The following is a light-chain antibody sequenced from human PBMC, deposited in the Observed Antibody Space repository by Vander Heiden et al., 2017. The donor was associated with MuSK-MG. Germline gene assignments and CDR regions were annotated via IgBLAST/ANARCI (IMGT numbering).Light chain of an antibody. Sequence: VLTQSPALLSVPAGETATLSCRASQSVNTYLAWYQQRPGQAPRLLIYDASTRATGIPARFSGGGYGTDFTLTITSLEPEDSAVYYCQQRNSWPPITFGQGTQLEIK. CDR3: QQRNSWPPIT. CDR2: DAS. CDR1: QSVNTY. V-gene: IGKV3-11*01. J-gene: IGKJ5*01.